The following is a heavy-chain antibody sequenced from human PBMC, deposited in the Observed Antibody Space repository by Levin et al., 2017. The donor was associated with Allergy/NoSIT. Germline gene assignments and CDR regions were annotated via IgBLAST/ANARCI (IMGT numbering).Heavy chain of an antibody. J-gene: IGHJ4*02. CDR3: ARDGYCTGGVCPIDY. CDR1: GYTFTSYY. CDR2: INPSGGST. Sequence: ASVKVSCKASGYTFTSYYMHWVRQAPGQGLEWMGIINPSGGSTIYAQKFQGRVTMTRDTSTSTVYMELSSLRSEDTAVYYCARDGYCTGGVCPIDYWGQGTLVTVSS. V-gene: IGHV1-46*01. D-gene: IGHD2-8*02.